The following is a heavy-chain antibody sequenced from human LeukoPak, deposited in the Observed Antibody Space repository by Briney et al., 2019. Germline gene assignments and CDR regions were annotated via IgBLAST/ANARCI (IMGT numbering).Heavy chain of an antibody. CDR2: MYSSGTT. CDR1: GASMSSSSYY. J-gene: IGHJ3*02. CDR3: PRCIPSVVLTALHAFDI. D-gene: IGHD2-21*02. Sequence: XSETLSLTCTVSGASMSSSSYYWGWIRQPPGKELEWIGSMYSSGTTYYTPSLKSRVPISLDPSKNFFSLRLSSVPAADTAVYYCPRCIPSVVLTALHAFDIWGQGTMVTVSS. V-gene: IGHV4-39*02.